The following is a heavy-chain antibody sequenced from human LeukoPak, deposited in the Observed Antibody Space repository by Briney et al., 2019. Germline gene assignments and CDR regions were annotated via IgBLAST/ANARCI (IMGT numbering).Heavy chain of an antibody. CDR1: GVSVSDGRYY. Sequence: KPSQTLSLTCSVSGVSVSDGRYYWTWIRQHPGKGLEWIGYKYYSGSAKYNPSLKSRLTISIDTSKNQFSLHLSSVTAADTATYYCATPYCSSISCLDVFTMWGQGTRVTVSS. V-gene: IGHV4-31*03. J-gene: IGHJ3*02. CDR2: KYYSGSA. D-gene: IGHD2-2*01. CDR3: ATPYCSSISCLDVFTM.